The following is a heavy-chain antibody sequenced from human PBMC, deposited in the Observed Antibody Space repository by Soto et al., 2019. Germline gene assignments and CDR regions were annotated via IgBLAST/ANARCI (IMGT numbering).Heavy chain of an antibody. Sequence: AGPTLANPTPPLTLTCTFSGFSRSTSGVGVGWIRQPPGKAVEWLALMYWDDDKRYSPALKSRLTITEDTSKNQVVLTMTNMDPVDTATYYCAHSYDFWSGPSGDYYYYGMDVWGQGTTVTVSS. J-gene: IGHJ6*02. V-gene: IGHV2-5*02. D-gene: IGHD3-3*01. CDR2: MYWDDDK. CDR1: GFSRSTSGVG. CDR3: AHSYDFWSGPSGDYYYYGMDV.